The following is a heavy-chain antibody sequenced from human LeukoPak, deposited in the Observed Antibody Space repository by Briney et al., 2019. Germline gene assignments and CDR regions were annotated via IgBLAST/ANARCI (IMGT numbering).Heavy chain of an antibody. CDR3: ATRSGYDSSGPYYYYYYMDV. D-gene: IGHD3-22*01. V-gene: IGHV1-24*01. CDR1: GYTFTGYY. J-gene: IGHJ6*03. CDR2: FDPEDGET. Sequence: ASVKVSCKASGYTFTGYYMHWVRQAPGKGLEWMGGFDPEDGETIYAQKFQGRVTMTEDTSTDTAYMELSSLRSEDTAVYYCATRSGYDSSGPYYYYYYMDVWGKGTTVTVSS.